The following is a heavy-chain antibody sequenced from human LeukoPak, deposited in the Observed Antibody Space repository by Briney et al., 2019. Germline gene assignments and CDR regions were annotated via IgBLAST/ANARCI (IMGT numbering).Heavy chain of an antibody. J-gene: IGHJ3*02. Sequence: PGGSLRLSCAASGFTFNTYGMSWVRQAPGKGLEWVSGISGSGGSTYYADSVKGRFTISRDNSKNTLYLQMNSLRAEDTAVYYCARGAKGAFDIWGQGTMVTVSS. CDR3: ARGAKGAFDI. CDR2: ISGSGGST. CDR1: GFTFNTYG. V-gene: IGHV3-23*01.